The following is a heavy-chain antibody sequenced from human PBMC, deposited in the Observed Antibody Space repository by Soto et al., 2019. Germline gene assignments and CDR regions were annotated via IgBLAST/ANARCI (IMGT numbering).Heavy chain of an antibody. CDR3: ARRSYSYGTFDY. D-gene: IGHD3-16*01. CDR1: GYNFPSYG. J-gene: IGHJ4*02. CDR2: ISANYGDT. Sequence: QLLQSGPEVKKPGALVNISCKAFGYNFPSYGINWVRQAPGQGFEWMGWISANYGDTKYAQKFQDRITMTKDTSTTTVYMELRSLTSDDTAVYFCARRSYSYGTFDYWSQGALVTVSS. V-gene: IGHV1-18*01.